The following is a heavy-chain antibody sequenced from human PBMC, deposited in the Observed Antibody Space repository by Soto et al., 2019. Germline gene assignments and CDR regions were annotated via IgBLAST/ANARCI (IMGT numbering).Heavy chain of an antibody. D-gene: IGHD2-2*01. J-gene: IGHJ4*02. CDR3: AREGDIVVVPAATFDY. Sequence: ASVKVSCKASGYTFTSYAMHWVRQAPGQRLEWMGWINAGNGNTKYSQKFQGRVTITRDTSASTAYMELSSLRSEDTAVYYCAREGDIVVVPAATFDYWGQGTLVTVSS. CDR2: INAGNGNT. V-gene: IGHV1-3*01. CDR1: GYTFTSYA.